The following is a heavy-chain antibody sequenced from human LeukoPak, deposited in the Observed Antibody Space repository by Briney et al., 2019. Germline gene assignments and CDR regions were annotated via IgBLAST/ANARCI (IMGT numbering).Heavy chain of an antibody. CDR2: IYYSGST. V-gene: IGHV4-59*01. J-gene: IGHJ4*02. Sequence: SETLSLTCTVSGGSISSYYWSWIRQPPGKGLEWLGYIYYSGSTNYNPSLKSRVTISVDTSKNQFSLKLSSVTAADTAVYYCASTPYDFWSGYPPQFDYWGQGTLVTVSS. CDR1: GGSISSYY. CDR3: ASTPYDFWSGYPPQFDY. D-gene: IGHD3-3*01.